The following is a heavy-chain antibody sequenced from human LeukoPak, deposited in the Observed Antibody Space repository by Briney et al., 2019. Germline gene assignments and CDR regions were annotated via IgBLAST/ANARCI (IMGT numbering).Heavy chain of an antibody. CDR2: ISGSGGST. J-gene: IGHJ6*02. CDR1: GFTFSSYA. D-gene: IGHD3-22*01. V-gene: IGHV3-23*01. CDR3: ARSYYYDSSGYSPYGMDV. Sequence: GGSLRLSCAASGFTFSSYAMSWVRQAPGKGLEWVSAISGSGGSTYYADSVKGRFTISRDNSKNTLYLQMNSLRAEDTAVYYCARSYYYDSSGYSPYGMDVWGQGTTVTVSS.